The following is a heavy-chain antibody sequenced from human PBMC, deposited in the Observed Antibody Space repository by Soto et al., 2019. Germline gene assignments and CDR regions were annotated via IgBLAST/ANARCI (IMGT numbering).Heavy chain of an antibody. CDR1: GFSFSNFE. J-gene: IGHJ5*01. CDR3: VKGGWLDF. V-gene: IGHV3-23*01. D-gene: IGHD3-16*01. Sequence: EVQLLESGGGLVQPGGSLRLSCAASGFSFSNFEMSWVRQAPGRGLEWVSFISGDSARTYYADAVKGRFTISRDNSKHTLYLLMNSLTAEDTAVYACVKGGWLDFWGQGTLVTVSS. CDR2: ISGDSART.